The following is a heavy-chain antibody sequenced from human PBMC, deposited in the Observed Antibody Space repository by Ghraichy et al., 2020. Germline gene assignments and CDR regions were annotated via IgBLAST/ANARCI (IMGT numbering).Heavy chain of an antibody. D-gene: IGHD2-15*01. CDR3: ARASVGYCSGGSCTRWFDP. V-gene: IGHV4-59*01. J-gene: IGHJ5*02. CDR1: GGSISSYY. Sequence: SETLSLTCTVSGGSISSYYWSWIRQPPGKGLEWIGYIYYSGSTNYNPSLKSRVTISVDTSKNQFSLKLSSVTAADTAVYYCARASVGYCSGGSCTRWFDPWGQGTLVTVSS. CDR2: IYYSGST.